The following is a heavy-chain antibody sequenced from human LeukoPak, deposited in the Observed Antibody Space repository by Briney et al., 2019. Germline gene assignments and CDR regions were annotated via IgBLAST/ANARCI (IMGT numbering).Heavy chain of an antibody. CDR1: GFTFSSYS. CDR2: ISGSGGNT. V-gene: IGHV3-23*01. J-gene: IGHJ3*02. Sequence: GGSLRLSCAASGFTFSSYSMDWVRQAPGKGLEWVSAISGSGGNTYYADSVKGRFTISRDNSKNTLYLQMNSLRAEDTASCYCARSYDTSGYYLYAFDIWGQGTMVTVSS. CDR3: ARSYDTSGYYLYAFDI. D-gene: IGHD3-22*01.